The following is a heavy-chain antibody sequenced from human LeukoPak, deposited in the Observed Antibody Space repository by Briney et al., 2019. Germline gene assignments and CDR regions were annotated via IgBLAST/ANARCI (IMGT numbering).Heavy chain of an antibody. CDR2: IIPIFGTA. V-gene: IGHV1-69*05. J-gene: IGHJ4*02. CDR3: ASGYCSSTSCYTGGGDFDY. CDR1: GGTFSSYA. D-gene: IGHD2-2*02. Sequence: ASVKVSCKASGGTFSSYAISWVRQAPGQGLEWMGGIIPIFGTANYAQKFRGRVTITTDESTSTAHMELSSLRSEDTAVYYCASGYCSSTSCYTGGGDFDYWGQGTLVTVSS.